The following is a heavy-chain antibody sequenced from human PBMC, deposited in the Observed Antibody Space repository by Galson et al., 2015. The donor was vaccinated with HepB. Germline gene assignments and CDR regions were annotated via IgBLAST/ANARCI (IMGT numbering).Heavy chain of an antibody. D-gene: IGHD5-12*01. J-gene: IGHJ4*02. CDR3: ANFAPRLQYHFDY. CDR1: GFTFSSYA. CDR2: IGGSGDYT. Sequence: SLRLSCAASGFTFSSYAMSWVRQTPGKGLEWVSTIGGSGDYTYYVDSVKGRFTISRDNSKNTLSLQMNSLRAEDTAVNYCANFAPRLQYHFDYWGQGTLVTVSS. V-gene: IGHV3-23*01.